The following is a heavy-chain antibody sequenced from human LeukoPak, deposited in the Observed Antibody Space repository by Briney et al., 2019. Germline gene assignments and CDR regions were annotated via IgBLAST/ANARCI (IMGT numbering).Heavy chain of an antibody. CDR2: IHYSGDT. CDR3: ARRDYSSSYFFDY. D-gene: IGHD6-13*01. Sequence: PSETLSLTCTVSGGSVSSSSYYWVWIRQPPGKGLEWVGNIHYSGDTYYNPSLKSRVTISVDTSKNQFSLKLSSVTAADTAVYYCARRDYSSSYFFDYWGQGTLVTVSS. J-gene: IGHJ4*02. CDR1: GGSVSSSSYY. V-gene: IGHV4-39*01.